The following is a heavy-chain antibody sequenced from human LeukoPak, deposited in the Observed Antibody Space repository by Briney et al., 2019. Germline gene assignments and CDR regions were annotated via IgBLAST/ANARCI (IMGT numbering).Heavy chain of an antibody. Sequence: SETLSLTCTVSGGSISSYYWSWIRQPPGKGLEWIGYIYYSGSTKYNPSLKSRVTISVDTSKNQFSLKLSSVTAADTAVYYCASSFGYSSGWRFDYWGQGTLVTVSS. J-gene: IGHJ4*02. V-gene: IGHV4-59*01. D-gene: IGHD6-19*01. CDR3: ASSFGYSSGWRFDY. CDR1: GGSISSYY. CDR2: IYYSGST.